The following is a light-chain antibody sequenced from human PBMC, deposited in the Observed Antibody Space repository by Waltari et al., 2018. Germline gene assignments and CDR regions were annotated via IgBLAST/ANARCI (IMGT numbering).Light chain of an antibody. J-gene: IGKJ2*01. CDR3: QQYHSYSPYT. CDR2: KAS. V-gene: IGKV1-5*03. CDR1: QTIRIY. Sequence: DIQMTQSPSTLSASVGDRVTITCRASQTIRIYLAWYQQKPGKAPNLLIYKASTLESGVPSRFSGSGSGTEFTLTISSLQPDDFATYYCQQYHSYSPYTFGQGTKLDIK.